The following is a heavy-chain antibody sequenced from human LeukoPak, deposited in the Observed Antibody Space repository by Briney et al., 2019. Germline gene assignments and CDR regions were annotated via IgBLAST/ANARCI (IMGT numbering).Heavy chain of an antibody. Sequence: GGSLRLSCAASGFTVSSYGMTWVRQAPGKGLEWVSAFSATDGSAQYAESVKGRFTISRDNSKNSLYLQMNSLRDEDTAVYYCAKARIASAGTGAFDIWGQGTMVTVSS. D-gene: IGHD6-13*01. J-gene: IGHJ3*02. CDR2: FSATDGSA. CDR1: GFTVSSYG. V-gene: IGHV3-23*01. CDR3: AKARIASAGTGAFDI.